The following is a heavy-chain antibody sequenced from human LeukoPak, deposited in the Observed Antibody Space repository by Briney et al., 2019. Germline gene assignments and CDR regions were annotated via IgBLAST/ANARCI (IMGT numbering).Heavy chain of an antibody. Sequence: GSLRLSCAASGLTFSSYGMHWVRQPPGKGLEWVAVISYDGTIRNYADSVKGRFTISRDNSKDTLYLQMSSLRVEDTAVYYCVKDYSSGRDYWGNWFDPWGQGTLVTVSS. CDR3: VKDYSSGRDYWGNWFDP. D-gene: IGHD3-10*01. V-gene: IGHV3-30*18. CDR2: ISYDGTIR. CDR1: GLTFSSYG. J-gene: IGHJ5*02.